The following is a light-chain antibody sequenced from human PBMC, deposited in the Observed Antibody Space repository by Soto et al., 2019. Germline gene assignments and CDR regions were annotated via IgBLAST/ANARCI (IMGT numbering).Light chain of an antibody. CDR3: SSYTGSSINTVV. CDR2: EVS. Sequence: QSVLTQPASVSGSPGQSITISCTGTSSDDGKYNYVSWYQQHPAKAPKLMIFEVSNRPSGVSNRFSGSKSGNTASLTISGLQAADEAEYYCSSYTGSSINTVVFGGGSKLTVI. CDR1: SSDDGKYNY. V-gene: IGLV2-14*01. J-gene: IGLJ2*01.